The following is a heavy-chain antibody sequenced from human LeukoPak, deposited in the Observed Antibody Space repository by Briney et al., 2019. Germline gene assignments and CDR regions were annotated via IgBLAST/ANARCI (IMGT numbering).Heavy chain of an antibody. Sequence: SVKVSCKASGGTFSSYAISWVRQAPGQGLEWMGRIIPIFGTANYAQKFQGRVTITTDESTGTAYMELSSLRSEDTAVYYCARDMYYYDSSGYYYFDYWGQGTLVTVSS. V-gene: IGHV1-69*05. CDR3: ARDMYYYDSSGYYYFDY. D-gene: IGHD3-22*01. CDR2: IIPIFGTA. CDR1: GGTFSSYA. J-gene: IGHJ4*02.